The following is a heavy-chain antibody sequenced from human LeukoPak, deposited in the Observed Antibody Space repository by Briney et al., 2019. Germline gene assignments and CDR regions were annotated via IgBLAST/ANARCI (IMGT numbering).Heavy chain of an antibody. Sequence: GGSLRLSCAASGFTFSSYAMSWVRQAPGKGLEWVSSIGGSGGSTYYADSVKGRFTISRDNSKNTLYLLMNSLRAEDTAVYYCAKGVFATPGAPWGQGTLVTVSS. CDR2: IGGSGGST. D-gene: IGHD6-13*01. CDR1: GFTFSSYA. J-gene: IGHJ5*02. V-gene: IGHV3-23*01. CDR3: AKGVFATPGAP.